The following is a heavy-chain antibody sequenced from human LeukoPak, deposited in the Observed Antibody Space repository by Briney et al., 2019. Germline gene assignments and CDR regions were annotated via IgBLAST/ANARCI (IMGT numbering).Heavy chain of an antibody. CDR3: AREATVADY. CDR2: VNTNTGNP. V-gene: IGHV7-4-1*02. CDR1: GYTFTSYA. Sequence: ASVKVSCKASGYTFTSYAMNWVRQAPGQGLEWMGWVNTNTGNPTYAQGFTGRFVFSLDTPVSTAYLQISSPKAEDTAVYYCAREATVADYWGQGTLVAVSS. J-gene: IGHJ4*02. D-gene: IGHD4-23*01.